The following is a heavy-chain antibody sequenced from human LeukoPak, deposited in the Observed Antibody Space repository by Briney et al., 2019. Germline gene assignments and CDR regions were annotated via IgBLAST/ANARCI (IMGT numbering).Heavy chain of an antibody. Sequence: ASVKVSCKASGGTFSSYAISWVRQAPGQGLEWMGGIVPIFGTANYAQKFQGRVTITADESTSTAYMELSSLRSEDTAVYYCARGFAYYGSGSYYRNWFDPWGQGTLVTVSS. CDR2: IVPIFGTA. D-gene: IGHD3-10*01. CDR3: ARGFAYYGSGSYYRNWFDP. CDR1: GGTFSSYA. V-gene: IGHV1-69*13. J-gene: IGHJ5*02.